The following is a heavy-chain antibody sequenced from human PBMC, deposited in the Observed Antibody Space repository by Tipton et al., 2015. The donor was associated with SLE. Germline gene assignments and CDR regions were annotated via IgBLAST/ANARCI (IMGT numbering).Heavy chain of an antibody. CDR1: GASVTTYY. CDR3: ARLTKGLYNWFDP. CDR2: IYTSGKT. J-gene: IGHJ5*02. Sequence: TLSLTCNVSGASVTTYYWGWIRQPPGKGLEWIGEIYTSGKTSYNPSLETRVTISVDTSENQLSLSLSSVTAADTAIYYCARLTKGLYNWFDPWGQGTLVTVSS. V-gene: IGHV4-4*08. D-gene: IGHD4/OR15-4a*01.